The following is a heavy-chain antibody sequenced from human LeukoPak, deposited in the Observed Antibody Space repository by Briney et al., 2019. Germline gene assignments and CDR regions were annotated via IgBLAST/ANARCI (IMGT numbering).Heavy chain of an antibody. CDR3: ARGCSYYGSGSYYIDPHFDY. CDR1: GYTFPYYY. D-gene: IGHD3-10*01. CDR2: INPNSGGT. J-gene: IGHJ4*02. V-gene: IGHV1-2*02. Sequence: ASVKVSCKASGYTFPYYYMHWVRQAPGQGLEWMGCINPNSGGTNYAEKFQGRVTMNRDTSISTDYMELSRLRSDDTAVYYCARGCSYYGSGSYYIDPHFDYWGQGTLVTVSS.